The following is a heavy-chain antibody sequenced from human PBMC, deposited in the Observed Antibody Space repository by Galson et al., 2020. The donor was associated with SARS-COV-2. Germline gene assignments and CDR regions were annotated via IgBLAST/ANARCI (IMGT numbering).Heavy chain of an antibody. J-gene: IGHJ5*02. D-gene: IGHD3-10*01. CDR2: IYYSGST. CDR3: ARRTYYGSGSTYWFDP. Sequence: SETLSLTCTVSGGSISSSSHYWGWIRQPPGKGLECVGFIYYSGSTFYNLSLKSRATISVDTSKNQFSLKLSSVTAADTAIYYCARRTYYGSGSTYWFDPWGQGTLVTVSS. V-gene: IGHV4-39*01. CDR1: GGSISSSSHY.